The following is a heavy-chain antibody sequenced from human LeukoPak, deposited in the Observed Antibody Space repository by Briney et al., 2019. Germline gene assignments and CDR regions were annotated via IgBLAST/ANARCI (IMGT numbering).Heavy chain of an antibody. J-gene: IGHJ6*02. CDR1: GYTFTGYY. CDR2: INPNSGGT. CDR3: ARDLELGYYYYGMDV. V-gene: IGHV1-2*02. Sequence: ASVKVSCKSSGYTFTGYYMHWVRQAPGQGLEWMGWINPNSGGTNYAQKFQGRVTMTRDTSISTAYMELSRLRSDDTAVYYCARDLELGYYYYGMDVWGQGTTVTVSS. D-gene: IGHD3-10*01.